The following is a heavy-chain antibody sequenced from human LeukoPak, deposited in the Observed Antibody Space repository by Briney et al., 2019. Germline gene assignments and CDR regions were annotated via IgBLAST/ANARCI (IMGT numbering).Heavy chain of an antibody. V-gene: IGHV3-23*01. J-gene: IGHJ4*02. D-gene: IGHD3-9*01. CDR2: ISGSGGST. Sequence: PGRSLTPSRAASGFTVSNYGTSWVRLAPGNGLEWVSAISGSGGSTYYADSVKGRFTISRDNSKNTLYLQMNSLRAEDTAVYYCAKAPNFDWFPSDYWGQGTLVTVSS. CDR1: GFTVSNYG. CDR3: AKAPNFDWFPSDY.